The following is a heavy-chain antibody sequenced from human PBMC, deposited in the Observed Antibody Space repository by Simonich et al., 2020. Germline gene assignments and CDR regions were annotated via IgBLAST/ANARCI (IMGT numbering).Heavy chain of an antibody. CDR3: ARGLRVAAASTAFQH. V-gene: IGHV4-34*01. CDR1: GGSFSGYY. D-gene: IGHD6-13*01. Sequence: QVQLQQWGAGLLKPSETLSLTCAVYGGSFSGYYWSWIRQPPGKGLEGIGEINHSGSTTYNPSLKSRVTISVDTSKNQFSLKLSSVTAADTAVYYCARGLRVAAASTAFQHWGQGTLVTVSS. CDR2: INHSGST. J-gene: IGHJ1*01.